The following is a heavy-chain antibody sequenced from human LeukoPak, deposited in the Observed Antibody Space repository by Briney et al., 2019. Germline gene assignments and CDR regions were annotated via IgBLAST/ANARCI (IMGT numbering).Heavy chain of an antibody. CDR2: VYSGGST. J-gene: IGHJ4*02. V-gene: IGHV3-66*01. CDR3: ARDPPAVLIDTYG. CDR1: GFIVTNNY. D-gene: IGHD2-8*01. Sequence: HPGGSLRLSCTASGFIVTNNYINWVRQAPGKGLEWVSLVYSGGSTYYADSVKGRFTISRDNPKNMVYLQMNSLRAEDTAMYYCARDPPAVLIDTYGWGQGTLVTVSS.